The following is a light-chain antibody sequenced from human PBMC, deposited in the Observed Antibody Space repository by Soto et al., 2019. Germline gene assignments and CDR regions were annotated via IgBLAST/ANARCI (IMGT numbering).Light chain of an antibody. CDR3: QHYNTYPWT. Sequence: NRITYSIFILSASIHVRVISICRASQSISSRLPWYQQKPGKAPNLLIHKASHLESGVPSRFSGSGSGTEFTLTISSLQPGDFATYYCQHYNTYPWTFGQGTKVDI. CDR2: KAS. V-gene: IGKV1-5*03. J-gene: IGKJ1*01. CDR1: QSISSR.